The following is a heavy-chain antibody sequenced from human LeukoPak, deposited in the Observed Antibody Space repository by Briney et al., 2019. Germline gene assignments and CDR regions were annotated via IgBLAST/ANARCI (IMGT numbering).Heavy chain of an antibody. CDR2: IRGSGGAT. Sequence: GGSLRLSCAASGFSFSNYAMTWVRQSPGKALEWLAGIRGSGGATYYTDSVRGRFTISRDNSKNTLYLQINNLGADDTALYYCTKCMTEPGTCYFDEWGQGTLVTVSS. CDR3: TKCMTEPGTCYFDE. J-gene: IGHJ4*02. D-gene: IGHD1-14*01. CDR1: GFSFSNYA. V-gene: IGHV3-23*01.